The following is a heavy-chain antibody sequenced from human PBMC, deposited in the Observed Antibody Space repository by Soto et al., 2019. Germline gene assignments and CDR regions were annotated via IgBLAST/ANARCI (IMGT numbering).Heavy chain of an antibody. V-gene: IGHV1-8*01. J-gene: IGHJ4*02. Sequence: ASVKVSCKASGYTFTSYDINWVRQATGQGLEWMGWMNPNSGSTYYADSVKGRFTISRDNSKNTLYLQMNSLRAEDTAVYYCAPPPIVVVPAAIDYWGQGTLVTVSS. CDR3: APPPIVVVPAAIDY. CDR2: MNPNSGST. CDR1: GYTFTSYD. D-gene: IGHD2-2*01.